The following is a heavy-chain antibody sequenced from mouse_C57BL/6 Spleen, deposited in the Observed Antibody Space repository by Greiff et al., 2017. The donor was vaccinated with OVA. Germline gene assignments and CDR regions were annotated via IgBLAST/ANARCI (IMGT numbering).Heavy chain of an antibody. CDR1: GFTFTDYY. D-gene: IGHD1-1*01. CDR2: IRNKANGYTT. Sequence: EVQLVESGGGLVQPGGSLSLSCAASGFTFTDYYMSWVRQPPGKALEWLGFIRNKANGYTTEYSASVKGRFTISRDNSQSILYLQMNALRAEDSATYYCARSPNYYGSSYWYFDVWGTGTTVTVSS. J-gene: IGHJ1*03. CDR3: ARSPNYYGSSYWYFDV. V-gene: IGHV7-3*01.